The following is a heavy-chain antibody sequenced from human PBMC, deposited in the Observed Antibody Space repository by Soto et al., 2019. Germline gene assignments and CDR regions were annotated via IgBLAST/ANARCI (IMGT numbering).Heavy chain of an antibody. J-gene: IGHJ4*02. D-gene: IGHD3-10*01. CDR1: GASISSYY. CDR3: ARHNYGSGSTYFDY. V-gene: IGHV4-59*08. CDR2: IYYSGST. Sequence: PSETLSLTCTVSGASISSYYWSWLRQHTGKGLEWIGYIYYSGSTNYNPSLKSRVTISVDTSKNQFSLKLNSMTAADTAVYYCARHNYGSGSTYFDYWGRGPQVTVS.